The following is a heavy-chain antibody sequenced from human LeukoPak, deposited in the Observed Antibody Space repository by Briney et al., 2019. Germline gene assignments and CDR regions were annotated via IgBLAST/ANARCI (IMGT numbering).Heavy chain of an antibody. D-gene: IGHD3-16*01. CDR3: ARDNYGSVDDY. CDR2: IKQDGSEK. J-gene: IGHJ4*02. CDR1: GFTFSSYG. V-gene: IGHV3-7*01. Sequence: GGSLRLSCAASGFTFSSYGMTWVRQAPGKGLEWVANIKQDGSEKYYVDSVKGRFTISRDNAKNSLYLQMNSLRAEDTAVYYCARDNYGSVDDYWGQGTLVTVSS.